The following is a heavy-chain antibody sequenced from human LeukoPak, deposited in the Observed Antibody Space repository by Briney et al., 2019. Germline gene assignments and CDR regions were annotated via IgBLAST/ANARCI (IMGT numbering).Heavy chain of an antibody. CDR3: ARSNNRDY. CDR1: GFTFSSYS. CDR2: ISSSSSYI. J-gene: IGHJ4*02. Sequence: GGSLRLSCTASGFTFSSYSMNWVRQDPGKGLEWVSSISSSSSYIYYADSVKGRFTISRDNAKDSLYLQMNSLRAEDTAVYYCARSNNRDYWGQGTLVTVSS. V-gene: IGHV3-21*01. D-gene: IGHD1/OR15-1a*01.